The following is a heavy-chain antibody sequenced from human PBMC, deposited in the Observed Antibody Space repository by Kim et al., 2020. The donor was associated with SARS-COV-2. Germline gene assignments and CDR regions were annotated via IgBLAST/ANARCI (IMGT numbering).Heavy chain of an antibody. CDR3: AREGSNKGGGLDY. V-gene: IGHV4-59*01. CDR2: IYYSGST. D-gene: IGHD3-10*01. Sequence: SETLSLTCTVSGGSISSYYWSWIRQPPGKGLEWIGYIYYSGSTNYNPSLKSRVTISVDTSKNQFSLKLSSVTAADTAVYYCAREGSNKGGGLDYWGQGTLVTVSS. CDR1: GGSISSYY. J-gene: IGHJ4*02.